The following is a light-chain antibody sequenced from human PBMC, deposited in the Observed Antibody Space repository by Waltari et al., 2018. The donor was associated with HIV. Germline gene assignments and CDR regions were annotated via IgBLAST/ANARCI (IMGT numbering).Light chain of an antibody. CDR2: GAS. V-gene: IGKV3-20*01. CDR3: QQYGSSPIT. J-gene: IGKJ5*01. Sequence: EIVLTQSPGTPPLSPGERATLTCRASQSVSRNYLAWYQHKSGQAPRLLIYGASYRATGIPDRFSGSASGTDFTLTISRLEPDDIAVYFCQQYGSSPITFGQGTRLA. CDR1: QSVSRNY.